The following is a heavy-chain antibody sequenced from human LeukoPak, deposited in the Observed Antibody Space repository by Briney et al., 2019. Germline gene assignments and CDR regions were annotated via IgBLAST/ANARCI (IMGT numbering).Heavy chain of an antibody. V-gene: IGHV3-21*01. CDR3: AREGVTYYYGSGSPTFDY. Sequence: GGSLRLSCAASGFTFSSYSMNWVRQAPGKGLEWVSSISSSSSYIYYADSVKGRFTISRDNAKNSLYLQMNSLRAEDTAVYYCAREGVTYYYGSGSPTFDYWGQGTLVTVSS. CDR1: GFTFSSYS. D-gene: IGHD3-10*01. CDR2: ISSSSSYI. J-gene: IGHJ4*02.